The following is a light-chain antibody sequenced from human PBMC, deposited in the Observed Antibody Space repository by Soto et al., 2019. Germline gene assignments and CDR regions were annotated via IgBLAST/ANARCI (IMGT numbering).Light chain of an antibody. J-gene: IGKJ1*01. V-gene: IGKV3-20*01. Sequence: EIVLTQSPGTLSLSPGDGVTLSCRASERVSSSYVAWFQQKPGQAPRLLIYSASSRATGVPDRFSGSGSGTDFSLTISRLEPEDSAVYYCHQYGTSTWTFGQGTKVDIK. CDR3: HQYGTSTWT. CDR2: SAS. CDR1: ERVSSSY.